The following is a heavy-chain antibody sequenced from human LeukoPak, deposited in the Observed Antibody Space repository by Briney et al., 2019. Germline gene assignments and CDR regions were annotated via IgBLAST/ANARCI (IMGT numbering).Heavy chain of an antibody. D-gene: IGHD6-6*01. CDR2: ISAYNGNT. J-gene: IGHJ5*02. CDR1: GYTFTSYG. V-gene: IGHV1-18*01. Sequence: ASVKVSCKASGYTFTSYGISWVRQAPGQGLEWMGWISAYNGNTNYAQKLQGRVTMTTDTSTSTAYMELRSLRSDDTAVYYCARDESTARPQGVLDPWGQGTLVTVSS. CDR3: ARDESTARPQGVLDP.